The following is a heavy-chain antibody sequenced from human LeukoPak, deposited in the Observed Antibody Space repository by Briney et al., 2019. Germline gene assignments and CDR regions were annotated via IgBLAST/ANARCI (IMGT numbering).Heavy chain of an antibody. CDR2: IKEDGSEK. Sequence: PGGSLRVSCTASGFSFSSYWMTWVRQAPGKGLEWVADIKEDGSEKSYVDSVKGRFTISRDNAKNSLYLQMNSLRAEDTAVYYCAREGSSSSYFDYWGQGTLVTVSS. D-gene: IGHD6-6*01. J-gene: IGHJ4*02. CDR1: GFSFSSYW. V-gene: IGHV3-7*01. CDR3: AREGSSSSYFDY.